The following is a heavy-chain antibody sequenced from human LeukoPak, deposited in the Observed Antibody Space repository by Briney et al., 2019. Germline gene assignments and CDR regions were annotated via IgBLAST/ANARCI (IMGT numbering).Heavy chain of an antibody. V-gene: IGHV1-69*13. J-gene: IGHJ6*03. CDR1: GGTFSSYV. CDR3: ARARSSGLYYYYYYWTS. D-gene: IGHD6-19*01. CDR2: IIPIFGTA. Sequence: GASVKVSCKASGGTFSSYVISWVRQAPGQGLEWMGGIIPIFGTANYAQKFQGRVTITADESTSTAYMELSSLRSEDTAVYYCARARSSGLYYYYYYWTSGAKGPRSPSP.